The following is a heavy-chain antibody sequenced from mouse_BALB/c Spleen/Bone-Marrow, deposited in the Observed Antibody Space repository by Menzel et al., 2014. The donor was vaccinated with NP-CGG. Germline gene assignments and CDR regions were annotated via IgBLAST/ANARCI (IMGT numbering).Heavy chain of an antibody. CDR1: GYTFTSYV. CDR3: ASPYYRYDALDY. J-gene: IGHJ4*01. Sequence: LVESGPELAKPGASVKMSCKASGYTFTSYVMHWVKQKPGQGLEWIGYINPYNDGTKYNEKFKGKATLTSDKSSSTAYMELSSLTSEDSAVYYCASPYYRYDALDYWGQGTSVTVSS. V-gene: IGHV1-14*01. D-gene: IGHD2-14*01. CDR2: INPYNDGT.